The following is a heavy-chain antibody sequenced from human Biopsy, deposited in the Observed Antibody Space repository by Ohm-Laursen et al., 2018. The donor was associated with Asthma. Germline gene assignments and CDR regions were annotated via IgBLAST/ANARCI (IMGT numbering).Heavy chain of an antibody. V-gene: IGHV3-30*01. Sequence: SLRLSCTASGFSFSNFAIHWVRQAPGKGLEWVGVISKDASTQDYADSVKGRFTMARDNSKNTLDLQMNSLREEDTAVYYCARDGTDDAFDIWGQGAVVSVSS. CDR1: GFSFSNFA. J-gene: IGHJ3*02. CDR2: ISKDASTQ. CDR3: ARDGTDDAFDI. D-gene: IGHD1-1*01.